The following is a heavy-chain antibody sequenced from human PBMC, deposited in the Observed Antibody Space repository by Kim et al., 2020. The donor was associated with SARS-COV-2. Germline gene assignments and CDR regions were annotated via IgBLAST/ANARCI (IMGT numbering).Heavy chain of an antibody. V-gene: IGHV4-39*01. D-gene: IGHD5-12*01. CDR3: ARHSGYDWFFDY. Sequence: SETLSLTCTVSGGSISSSSYYWGWIRQPPGKGLEWIGSIYYSGSTYYNPSLKSRVTISVDTSKNQFSLKLSSVTAADTAVYYCARHSGYDWFFDYWGQGTLFTVSS. CDR2: IYYSGST. CDR1: GGSISSSSYY. J-gene: IGHJ4*02.